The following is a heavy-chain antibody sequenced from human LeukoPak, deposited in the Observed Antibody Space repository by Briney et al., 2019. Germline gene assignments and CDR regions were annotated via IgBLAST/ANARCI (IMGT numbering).Heavy chain of an antibody. D-gene: IGHD3-16*01. CDR2: INPDSGGT. CDR3: ARVYYDMTTQLDY. V-gene: IGHV1-2*02. Sequence: ASVKVSCKASGYTFTGCYIHWVRQAPGQGLEWMGWINPDSGGTNYAQKFQDRVTMTRDTSISTAYMELSRLRSDDTAVYYCARVYYDMTTQLDYWGQGTLVTVSS. J-gene: IGHJ4*02. CDR1: GYTFTGCY.